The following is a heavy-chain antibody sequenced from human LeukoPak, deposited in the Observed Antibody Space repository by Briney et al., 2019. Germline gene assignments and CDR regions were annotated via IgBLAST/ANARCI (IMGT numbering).Heavy chain of an antibody. CDR1: GFTVSSNY. CDR2: IYSGGST. Sequence: GSLRLSCAASGFTVSSNYMSWVRQAPGKGLEWVSVIYSGGSTYYADSVKGRFTISRDNSKNTLYLQMNSLRAEDTAVYYCARAPTLYYFDYWGQGTLVTVSS. J-gene: IGHJ4*02. V-gene: IGHV3-53*01. CDR3: ARAPTLYYFDY.